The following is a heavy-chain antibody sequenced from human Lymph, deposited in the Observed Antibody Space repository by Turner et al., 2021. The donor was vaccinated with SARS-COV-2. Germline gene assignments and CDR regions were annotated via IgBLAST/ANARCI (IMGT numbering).Heavy chain of an antibody. CDR1: GGSISSTS. D-gene: IGHD1-1*01. Sequence: QVQLQESGPGLVRPSETLSLTCTVPGGSISSTSWSWIRQSPGRGLEWIGYFYKNGSIHYNPTLRSRVTISVDTSKNQLSLNLISVTAADPAVYYCARHQGSTSGYDHGMNVWGQGTAVIVSS. J-gene: IGHJ6*02. CDR3: ARHQGSTSGYDHGMNV. V-gene: IGHV4-59*08. CDR2: FYKNGSI.